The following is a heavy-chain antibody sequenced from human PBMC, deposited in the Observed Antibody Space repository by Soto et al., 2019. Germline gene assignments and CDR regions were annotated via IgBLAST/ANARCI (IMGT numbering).Heavy chain of an antibody. J-gene: IGHJ4*02. Sequence: QVQLVQSGAEVKKPGSSVKVSCKASGGTFSSYAISWVRQAPGQGLEWMGGIIPIFGTANYAQKFQGRVTXXAXEXXSTAHMELSSLRSEDTAVYYCASPYYGDYVNGFDYWGQGTLVTVSS. CDR3: ASPYYGDYVNGFDY. CDR1: GGTFSSYA. D-gene: IGHD4-17*01. V-gene: IGHV1-69*12. CDR2: IIPIFGTA.